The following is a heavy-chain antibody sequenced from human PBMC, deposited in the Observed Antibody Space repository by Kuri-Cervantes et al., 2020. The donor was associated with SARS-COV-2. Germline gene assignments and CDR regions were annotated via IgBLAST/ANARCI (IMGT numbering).Heavy chain of an antibody. Sequence: GESLKISCAASGFTFSSYAMSWVRQAPGKGLEWVSAISGSGGSTYYADSVKGRFTISRDNSKNTLYLQMNSLRAEDTAVYYCAKDQGIAAPVGWFDPWGRGTLVTVSS. CDR2: ISGSGGST. CDR3: AKDQGIAAPVGWFDP. V-gene: IGHV3-23*01. CDR1: GFTFSSYA. J-gene: IGHJ5*02. D-gene: IGHD6-13*01.